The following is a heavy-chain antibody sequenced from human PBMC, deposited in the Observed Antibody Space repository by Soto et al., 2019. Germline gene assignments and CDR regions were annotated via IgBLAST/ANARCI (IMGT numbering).Heavy chain of an antibody. Sequence: QVQLVQSGAEVKKPGASVKVSCKASGYTLTSYGISWVRQAPGQGLEWMGWISAYNGNTNYAQKLQCRVTMTTDTPTSTADMAAWSMRSDNTAVYYCARGVGGLDYWGQGTRVTVSS. CDR3: ARGVGGLDY. V-gene: IGHV1-18*01. D-gene: IGHD1-26*01. J-gene: IGHJ4*02. CDR1: GYTLTSYG. CDR2: ISAYNGNT.